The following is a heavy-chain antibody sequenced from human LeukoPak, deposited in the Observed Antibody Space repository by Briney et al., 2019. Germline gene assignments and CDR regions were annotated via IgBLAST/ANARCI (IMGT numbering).Heavy chain of an antibody. Sequence: GRSLRLSCAASGFTFSSYVMHWVRQAPGKGLEWVAIISYDGSNEYYADSVKGRFTISRDNAKNSLYLQMNSLRAEDTAVYYCARGEYCSSTSCLPDWFDPWGQGTLVTVSS. CDR1: GFTFSSYV. J-gene: IGHJ5*02. V-gene: IGHV3-30*04. CDR3: ARGEYCSSTSCLPDWFDP. CDR2: ISYDGSNE. D-gene: IGHD2-2*01.